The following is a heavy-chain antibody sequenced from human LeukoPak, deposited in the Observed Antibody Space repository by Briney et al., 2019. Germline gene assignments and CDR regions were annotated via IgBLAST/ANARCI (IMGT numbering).Heavy chain of an antibody. Sequence: GGSLRLSCAASGFTFSNYWMNWVRQAPGKGLEWVANIKRDGSENYYVDSVRGRFTISRDNVKNSLYLQLSSLKAEDTGIYYCARDVYYYDSSGHDFWGQGTLVTVSS. D-gene: IGHD3-22*01. CDR1: GFTFSNYW. J-gene: IGHJ4*02. V-gene: IGHV3-7*01. CDR2: IKRDGSEN. CDR3: ARDVYYYDSSGHDF.